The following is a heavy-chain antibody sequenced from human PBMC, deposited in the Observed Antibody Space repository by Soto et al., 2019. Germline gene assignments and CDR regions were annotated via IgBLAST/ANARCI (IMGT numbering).Heavy chain of an antibody. Sequence: QVQLQESGPGLVKPSETLSLTCTVSGGSIRSYYWSWIRQPPGKGLEWIGNMYYSGSTNYNPSLESRVTISLDTSKNQFSLKLTSVTAADTAVYYCARAGQYASSPFDYWGLGALVTVSS. CDR1: GGSIRSYY. CDR3: ARAGQYASSPFDY. CDR2: MYYSGST. V-gene: IGHV4-59*08. J-gene: IGHJ4*02. D-gene: IGHD6-13*01.